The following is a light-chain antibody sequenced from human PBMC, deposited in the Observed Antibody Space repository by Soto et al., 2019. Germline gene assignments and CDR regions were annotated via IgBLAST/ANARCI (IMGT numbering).Light chain of an antibody. J-gene: IGKJ4*01. CDR3: QQLNAYPLT. V-gene: IGKV1-9*01. CDR1: QAISTY. CDR2: AAS. Sequence: DIQLTQSPSLLSASVGDRVTITCRASQAISTYLAWYQQTSGKAPKLLISAASTLQRGVPSRFRGSGSGTQFTLTIRSLQPEDFATYYCQQLNAYPLTFGGGTRVEIK.